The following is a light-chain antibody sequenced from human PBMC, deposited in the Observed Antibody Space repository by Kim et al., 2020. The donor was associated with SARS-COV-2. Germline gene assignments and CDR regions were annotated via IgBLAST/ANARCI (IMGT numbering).Light chain of an antibody. J-gene: IGLJ2*01. V-gene: IGLV6-57*03. CDR2: ADN. CDR1: SGIIASND. CDR3: QSYDSSTVV. Sequence: GKTVPTSCSRSSGIIASNDGHWYQQRPGSAPTTVIYADNQRPTGVPDRFSGSSDSSSNAASLTVSGLKTEDEADYYCQSYDSSTVVFGGGTQLTVL.